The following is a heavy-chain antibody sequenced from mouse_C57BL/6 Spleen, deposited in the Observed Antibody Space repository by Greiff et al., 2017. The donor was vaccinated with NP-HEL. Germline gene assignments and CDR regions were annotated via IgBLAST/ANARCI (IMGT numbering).Heavy chain of an antibody. J-gene: IGHJ1*03. D-gene: IGHD4-1*01. CDR1: GSTFPDYS. CDR2: IRNKANGYTT. CDR3: ASHLGRDWYFDV. V-gene: IGHV7-3*01. Sequence: EVQLVESGGGLVQPGGSLRPSCAASGSTFPDYSMSCVRQPPGKALEWLGFIRNKANGYTTEYSASVQCRFTISRDNSQSILYLQMNALRAEDSATEYCASHLGRDWYFDVWGTGTTVTVSS.